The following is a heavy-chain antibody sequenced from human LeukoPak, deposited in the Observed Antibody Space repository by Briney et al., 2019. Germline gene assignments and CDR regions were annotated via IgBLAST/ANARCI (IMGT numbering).Heavy chain of an antibody. D-gene: IGHD2-2*01. CDR1: GYSFTSYW. CDR2: IYPGDSDT. CDR3: ARLVMVGSTSLEYVNYYYYYYMDV. J-gene: IGHJ6*03. V-gene: IGHV5-51*01. Sequence: GESLKISCKGSGYSFTSYWIGWVRQMPGKGLEWMGIIYPGDSDTRYSPSFQGQVTISADKSISTAYLQWSSLKASDTAMYYCARLVMVGSTSLEYVNYYYYYYMDVWGKGTTVTVSS.